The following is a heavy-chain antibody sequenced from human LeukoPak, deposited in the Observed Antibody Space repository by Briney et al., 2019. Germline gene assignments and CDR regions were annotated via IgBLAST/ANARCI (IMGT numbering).Heavy chain of an antibody. V-gene: IGHV3-7*04. D-gene: IGHD3-22*01. Sequence: PGGSLRLSCEVSGFTFSSYWMSWVRQAPGKGLEWVANINQEGSEKNYVDSVKGRFIISRDNAENSLYLQMNSLTAEDTAVYYCARVPMIAKHFDYWGQGTLVTVSS. J-gene: IGHJ4*02. CDR2: INQEGSEK. CDR3: ARVPMIAKHFDY. CDR1: GFTFSSYW.